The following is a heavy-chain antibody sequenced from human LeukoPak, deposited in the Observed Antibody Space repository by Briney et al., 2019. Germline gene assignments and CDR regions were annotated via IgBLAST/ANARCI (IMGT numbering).Heavy chain of an antibody. CDR2: ISYDGSNK. D-gene: IGHD3-10*01. Sequence: GGSLRLSCAASGFTFSSYGMHWVRQAPGKGLEWVAVISYDGSNKYYADSVKGRFTISRDNSKNTLYLQMNSLRAEDTAVYYCAKESRFGEIFIVDYFDYWGQGTLVTASS. J-gene: IGHJ4*02. CDR3: AKESRFGEIFIVDYFDY. V-gene: IGHV3-30*18. CDR1: GFTFSSYG.